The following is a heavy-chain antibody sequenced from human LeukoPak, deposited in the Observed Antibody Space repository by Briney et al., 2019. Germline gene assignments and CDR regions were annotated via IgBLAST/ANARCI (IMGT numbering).Heavy chain of an antibody. D-gene: IGHD3-22*01. CDR2: IIPIFGTA. Sequence: ASVKVSCKASGGTFSSYAISWVRQAPGQGLEWMGGIIPIFGTANYAQKFQGRVTITADESTSTAYMELSSLGSEDTAVYYCARDGEYVTMIVYPSASRHDAFDIWGQGTMVTVSS. CDR3: ARDGEYVTMIVYPSASRHDAFDI. V-gene: IGHV1-69*01. J-gene: IGHJ3*02. CDR1: GGTFSSYA.